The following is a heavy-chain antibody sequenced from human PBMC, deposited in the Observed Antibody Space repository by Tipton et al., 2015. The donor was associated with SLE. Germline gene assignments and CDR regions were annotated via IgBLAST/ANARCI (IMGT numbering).Heavy chain of an antibody. CDR1: GDSFSGYY. CDR3: ARHDYYDSSGPEVDY. D-gene: IGHD3-22*01. CDR2: IHYSGST. Sequence: TLSLTCSVYGDSFSGYYWTWVRQPPGTGLEWIASIHYSGSTYYHPSLKSRVTMSVHTSKNQFSLNLSSVTATDTAIYYCARHDYYDSSGPEVDYWGQGALVTVSS. J-gene: IGHJ4*02. V-gene: IGHV4-59*04.